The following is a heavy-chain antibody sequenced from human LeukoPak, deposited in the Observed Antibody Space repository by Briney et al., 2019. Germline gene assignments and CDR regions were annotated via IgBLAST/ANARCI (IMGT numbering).Heavy chain of an antibody. D-gene: IGHD4-17*01. Sequence: GRSLRLSCAASGFTFSTYGINWVRQAPGKGLEWVSSISSSSSYIYYADSVKGRFTIYRDNAKNSLYLQMNSLRAEDTAVYYCARDQYYGSFDHWGQGTLVTVSS. V-gene: IGHV3-21*01. CDR2: ISSSSSYI. J-gene: IGHJ4*02. CDR1: GFTFSTYG. CDR3: ARDQYYGSFDH.